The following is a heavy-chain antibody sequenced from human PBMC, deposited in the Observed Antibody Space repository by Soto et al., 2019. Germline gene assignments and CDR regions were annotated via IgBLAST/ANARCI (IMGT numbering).Heavy chain of an antibody. CDR1: GGTFSSYA. CDR3: ARQADVFLGWLLYY. D-gene: IGHD3-3*01. CDR2: IIPIFGTA. V-gene: IGHV1-69*01. Sequence: QVQLVQSGAEVKKPGSSVKVSCKASGGTFSSYAISWVRQAPGQGLEWMGGIIPIFGTANYAQKFQDRVTITADEATSTAYMELSSLRTEDTAVYYCARQADVFLGWLLYYWGQGTLVTVAS. J-gene: IGHJ4*02.